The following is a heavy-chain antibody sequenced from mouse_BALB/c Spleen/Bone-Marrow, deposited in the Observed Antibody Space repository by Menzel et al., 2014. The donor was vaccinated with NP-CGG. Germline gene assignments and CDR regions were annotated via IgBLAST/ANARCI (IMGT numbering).Heavy chain of an antibody. Sequence: EVQLQQSGAELVKPGASVKLSCTASGSNIKDTYMHWVKQRPEQGLEWIGRIDPANGNTKYDPKFQGKATITADTSSNIAYLQLSSLTSEDTAVYYCALYYYGSSGFAYWGQGTLVTVSA. CDR3: ALYYYGSSGFAY. V-gene: IGHV14-3*02. CDR1: GSNIKDTY. J-gene: IGHJ3*01. CDR2: IDPANGNT. D-gene: IGHD1-1*01.